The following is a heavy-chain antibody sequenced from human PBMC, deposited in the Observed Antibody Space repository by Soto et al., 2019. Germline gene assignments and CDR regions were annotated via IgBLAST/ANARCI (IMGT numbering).Heavy chain of an antibody. CDR3: ARGGSSDWQVAFDF. D-gene: IGHD6-19*01. Sequence: QLHQQQWGAGLLKPSETLSLTCAVYGGSFSGYFWNWIRQSPGKGLEWIGKVNHNGRNNCNPSLKSRVTISLDMSKNQISLKLTSVTAADTAVYYCARGGSSDWQVAFDFWGQGTMVTVSS. CDR1: GGSFSGYF. J-gene: IGHJ3*01. V-gene: IGHV4-34*01. CDR2: VNHNGRN.